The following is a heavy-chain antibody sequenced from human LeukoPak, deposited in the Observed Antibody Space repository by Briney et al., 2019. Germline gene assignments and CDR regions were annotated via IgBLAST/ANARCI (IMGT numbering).Heavy chain of an antibody. CDR1: GGSISSSNYY. J-gene: IGHJ4*02. CDR2: IYYSGST. D-gene: IGHD2-2*01. Sequence: PSETLSLTCTVSGGSISSSNYYWGWIRQPPGKGLEWIGSIYYSGSTYYNPSLKSRVTISVDTSKNQFSLKLSSVTAADTAVYYCARTRYCSSTSCLDYWGQGTLVTVSS. V-gene: IGHV4-39*01. CDR3: ARTRYCSSTSCLDY.